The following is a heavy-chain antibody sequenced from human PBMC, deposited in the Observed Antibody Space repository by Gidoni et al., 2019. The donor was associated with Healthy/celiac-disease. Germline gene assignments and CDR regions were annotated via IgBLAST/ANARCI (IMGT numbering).Heavy chain of an antibody. Sequence: QVQLVQSGAEVKKPGASVKVSCKASGYTFTSYGISWVRQAPGQGLEWMGWISAYNGNTNYAQKLQGRVTMTTDTSTSTAYMELRSLRSDDTVVYYCARAMLPMSVAGDAFDIWGQGTMVTVSS. D-gene: IGHD6-19*01. V-gene: IGHV1-18*01. CDR3: ARAMLPMSVAGDAFDI. CDR2: ISAYNGNT. CDR1: GYTFTSYG. J-gene: IGHJ3*02.